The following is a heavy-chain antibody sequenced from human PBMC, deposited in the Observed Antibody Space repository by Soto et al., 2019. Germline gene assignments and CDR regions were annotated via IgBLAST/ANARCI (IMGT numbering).Heavy chain of an antibody. CDR1: GGSISSTTYY. Sequence: SETLSLTCTVSGGSISSTTYYWGWIRQPPGRGLKWIGSLHYNGGTNSTTSLMSRLSISVDTSKNQFSLRLTFVTAADTAVYYCAGLVATGNYQRGYLQHWGGGTLVTVCS. V-gene: IGHV4-39*01. J-gene: IGHJ1*01. CDR3: AGLVATGNYQRGYLQH. D-gene: IGHD1-7*01. CDR2: LHYNGGT.